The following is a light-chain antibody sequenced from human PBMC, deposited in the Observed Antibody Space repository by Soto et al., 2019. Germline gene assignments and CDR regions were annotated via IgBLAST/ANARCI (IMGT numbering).Light chain of an antibody. CDR3: QPNYSPARIT. CDR2: AAS. Sequence: IRNTRSPSSLSAAPGNRVTMTCRGSQGISSYLAWYQQKPGKAPKLLIYAASTLQSGVPSRFSGSGSGTDFTLTISRRQTEDFAPHYCQPNYSPARITFGQGTRLEIK. J-gene: IGKJ5*01. V-gene: IGKV1-8*01. CDR1: QGISSY.